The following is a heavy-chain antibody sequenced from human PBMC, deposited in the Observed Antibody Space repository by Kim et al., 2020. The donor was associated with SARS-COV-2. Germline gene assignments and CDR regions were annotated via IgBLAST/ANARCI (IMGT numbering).Heavy chain of an antibody. CDR1: GFTFSSYG. CDR2: IWYDGSNK. J-gene: IGHJ6*02. V-gene: IGHV3-33*06. Sequence: GGSLRLSCAASGFTFSSYGMHWVRQAPGKGLAWVAVIWYDGSNKYYADSVKGRFTISRDNSKNTLYLQMNSLRAEDTAVYYCANLQLGTRDYYYYGMDVWGQGTTVTVSS. D-gene: IGHD2-2*01. CDR3: ANLQLGTRDYYYYGMDV.